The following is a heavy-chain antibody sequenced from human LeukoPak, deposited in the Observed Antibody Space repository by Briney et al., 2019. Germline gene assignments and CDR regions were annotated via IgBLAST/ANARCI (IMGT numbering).Heavy chain of an antibody. CDR3: ARSSYSSSSSV. CDR2: ISYDGSNK. Sequence: PGRSLRLSCAASGFTFSSYGMHWVRQAPGKGLEWVAVISYDGSNKYYADSVKGRFTISRDNSKNTLYLQMNSLRAEDTAVYYCARSSYSSSSSVWGQGTMVTVSS. J-gene: IGHJ3*01. D-gene: IGHD6-6*01. CDR1: GFTFSSYG. V-gene: IGHV3-30*03.